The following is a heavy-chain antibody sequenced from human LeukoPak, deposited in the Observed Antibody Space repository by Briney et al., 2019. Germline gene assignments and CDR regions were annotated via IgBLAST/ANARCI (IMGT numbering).Heavy chain of an antibody. V-gene: IGHV1-69*04. D-gene: IGHD4-23*01. CDR3: ARVGLGDYGGNPAGYF. CDR1: GGTFSSYA. CDR2: VIPILGIA. J-gene: IGHJ4*02. Sequence: ASVKVSCTASGGTFSSYAISWVRQAPGQGREWMGRVIPILGIANYAQKFPGRGPITADTSTSPAYMELSSLRSEDTAVYYCARVGLGDYGGNPAGYFWGQGTLVTVSS.